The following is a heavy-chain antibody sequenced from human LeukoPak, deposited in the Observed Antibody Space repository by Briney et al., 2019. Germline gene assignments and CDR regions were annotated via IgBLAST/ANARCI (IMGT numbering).Heavy chain of an antibody. Sequence: GGSLRLSCAASGFTFNSYAMHWVRQAPGKGLEWVAVIASDGRDKHHADSVKGRFTISRDNSKNTPYLQMNSLRAEDTAVYYCANEIRPNDYWGQGTQVTVSS. CDR3: ANEIRPNDY. J-gene: IGHJ4*02. CDR2: IASDGRDK. CDR1: GFTFNSYA. V-gene: IGHV3-30-3*02. D-gene: IGHD4-17*01.